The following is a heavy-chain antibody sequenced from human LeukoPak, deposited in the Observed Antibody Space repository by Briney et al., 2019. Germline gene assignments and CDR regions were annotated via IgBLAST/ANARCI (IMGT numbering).Heavy chain of an antibody. V-gene: IGHV4-34*01. CDR3: ARVFRSSGSYYYYYYYMDV. CDR2: INHSGST. Sequence: SETLSLACAVYGGSLSGYYWSWIRQPPGKGLEWIGEINHSGSTNYNPSLKSRVTISVDTSKNQFTLKLSSVTAADTAVYYCARVFRSSGSYYYYYYYMDVWGKGTTVTVSS. D-gene: IGHD3-10*01. J-gene: IGHJ6*03. CDR1: GGSLSGYY.